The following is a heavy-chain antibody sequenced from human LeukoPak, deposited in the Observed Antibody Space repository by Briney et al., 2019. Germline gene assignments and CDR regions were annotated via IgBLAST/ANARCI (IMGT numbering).Heavy chain of an antibody. Sequence: GGSLRLSCAASGFTFSSYEMNWVRQAPGKGLEWVSYISSSGSTIYYADSVKGRFTISRDNAKNSLYLQMNSLRAEDTAVYYCARDPLPYYDILTGYYSQPHYFDYWGQGALVTVSS. J-gene: IGHJ4*02. CDR2: ISSSGSTI. D-gene: IGHD3-9*01. V-gene: IGHV3-48*03. CDR3: ARDPLPYYDILTGYYSQPHYFDY. CDR1: GFTFSSYE.